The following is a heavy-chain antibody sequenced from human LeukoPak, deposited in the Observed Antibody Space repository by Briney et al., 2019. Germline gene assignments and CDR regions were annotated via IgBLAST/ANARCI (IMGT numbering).Heavy chain of an antibody. Sequence: GGSLRLSCAASGFTFSSYSMNWVRQAPGKGLEWVSSISSSSSYIYYADSVKGRFTISRDNAKNSLYLQMNSLRAEDTAVYYCASSIVGADPLDYWGQGTLVTVSS. D-gene: IGHD1-26*01. CDR2: ISSSSSYI. J-gene: IGHJ4*02. V-gene: IGHV3-21*01. CDR1: GFTFSSYS. CDR3: ASSIVGADPLDY.